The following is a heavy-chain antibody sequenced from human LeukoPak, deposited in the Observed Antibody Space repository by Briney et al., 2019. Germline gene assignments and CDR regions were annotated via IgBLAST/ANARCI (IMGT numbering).Heavy chain of an antibody. CDR3: AREASIAAAGWISSS. CDR1: GGSINSNY. D-gene: IGHD6-13*01. CDR2: ISTSGIT. Sequence: SETLILSCTVSGGSINSNYWTWIRQPAGKGLEWIGRISTSGITNYSPSLKSRVTISLDKSKNQFSLILASVTAADTALYYCAREASIAAAGWISSSWGQGTLVTVSS. J-gene: IGHJ5*02. V-gene: IGHV4-4*07.